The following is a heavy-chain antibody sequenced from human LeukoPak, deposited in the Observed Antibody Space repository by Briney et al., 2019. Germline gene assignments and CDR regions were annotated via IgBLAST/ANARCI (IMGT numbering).Heavy chain of an antibody. CDR2: ISSSGNII. CDR3: ARGLGYSSGWYFDY. V-gene: IGHV3-48*03. J-gene: IGHJ4*02. Sequence: GGSLRLSCVASGFSFSSYEMNWARQAPGKGLEWVSYISSSGNIIYYADSVKGRFTISRDNSKNTLYLQMNSLRAEDTAVYYCARGLGYSSGWYFDYWGQGTLVTVSS. D-gene: IGHD6-19*01. CDR1: GFSFSSYE.